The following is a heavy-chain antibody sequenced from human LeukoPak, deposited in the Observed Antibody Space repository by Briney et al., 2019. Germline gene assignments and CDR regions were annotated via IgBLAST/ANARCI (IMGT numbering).Heavy chain of an antibody. J-gene: IGHJ4*02. V-gene: IGHV3-7*03. D-gene: IGHD3-22*01. Sequence: PGGSLRLSCAASGFTFSNYWMSWVRQAPGKGLEWVANIKQDGSERYYVDSVKGRFTISRDNAKNSLYLQMNSLRAEDTAVYYCARGDASGYPDYWGQGTLVTVSS. CDR2: IKQDGSER. CDR3: ARGDASGYPDY. CDR1: GFTFSNYW.